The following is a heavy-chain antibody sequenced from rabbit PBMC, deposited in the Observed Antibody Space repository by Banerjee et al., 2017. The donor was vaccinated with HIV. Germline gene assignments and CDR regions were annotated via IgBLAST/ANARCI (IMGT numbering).Heavy chain of an antibody. CDR3: ARSESGSSWGKDL. CDR2: IYVGGVANT. V-gene: IGHV1S40*01. Sequence: QSLEESGGDLVKPGASPTLTCTASGIDFDSSYRVCWVRQAPGKGLEWIACIYVGGVANTYYASWAKGRFTIAKTSSTTVTLQMTSLTAADTATYFCARSESGSSWGKDLWGPGTLVTVS. CDR1: GIDFDSSYR. J-gene: IGHJ4*01. D-gene: IGHD4-2*01.